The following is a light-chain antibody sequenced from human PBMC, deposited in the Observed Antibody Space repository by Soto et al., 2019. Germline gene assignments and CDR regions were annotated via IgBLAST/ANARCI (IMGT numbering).Light chain of an antibody. CDR2: GAS. V-gene: IGKV3-15*01. J-gene: IGKJ5*01. Sequence: EIVMTQSPATLSVSPGERATLSCRASQSVSSNLAWYQQKPGQAPRLLIYGASSRATGIPVRFSGSGSGTEFTLTISSLQSEDFEVYYCQQYNNWPLTFGQGTRLEIK. CDR1: QSVSSN. CDR3: QQYNNWPLT.